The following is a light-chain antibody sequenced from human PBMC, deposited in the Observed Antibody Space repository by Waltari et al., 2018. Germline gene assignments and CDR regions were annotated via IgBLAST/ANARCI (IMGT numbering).Light chain of an antibody. CDR1: ILHSSENKNY. CDR3: QQYYSTPFT. Sequence: ILHSSENKNYLGWYQQKSGQSPKLLIYGASTRESGVPDRFSGSGSGTDFTLTISSLQAEDVAVYYCQQYYSTPFTFGPGTKVDIK. V-gene: IGKV4-1*01. CDR2: GAS. J-gene: IGKJ3*01.